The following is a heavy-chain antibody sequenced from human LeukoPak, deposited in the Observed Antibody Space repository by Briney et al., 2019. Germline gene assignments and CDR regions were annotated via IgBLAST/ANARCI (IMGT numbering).Heavy chain of an antibody. CDR3: ARDYGGSDSVYFDY. J-gene: IGHJ4*02. CDR1: GYTFTGYY. Sequence: ASVKVSCKASGYTFTGYYMHWVRQAPGQGLEWMGWINPNSGGTNYAQKFQGRVTMTRDTSISTAYMELSRLRSDDTAVYYCARDYGGSDSVYFDYWGQGTLVTVSS. D-gene: IGHD2-15*01. V-gene: IGHV1-2*02. CDR2: INPNSGGT.